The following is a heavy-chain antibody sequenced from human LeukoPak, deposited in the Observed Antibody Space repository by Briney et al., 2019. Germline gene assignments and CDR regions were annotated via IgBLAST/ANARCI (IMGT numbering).Heavy chain of an antibody. CDR3: ARGRSVDV. J-gene: IGHJ6*02. Sequence: GGSLRLSCAASGFTFNNYWMSWVRQAPGKGLEWVACIKYDGSEKYYVDSVKGRFTISRDDAKSSVHLQMNSLRVEDTAFYYCARGRSVDVWGQGTTVTVS. V-gene: IGHV3-7*04. CDR1: GFTFNNYW. D-gene: IGHD2-15*01. CDR2: IKYDGSEK.